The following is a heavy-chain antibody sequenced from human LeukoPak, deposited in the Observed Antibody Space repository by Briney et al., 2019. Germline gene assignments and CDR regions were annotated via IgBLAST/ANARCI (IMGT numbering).Heavy chain of an antibody. Sequence: ASVTVSCKASGYMFTSYYMHWVRQAPGQGLEWMGIINPSGGSASYAQTFKGRVTMTRDTSTRTVYMELSSLRSEDTAVYYCARAGVTLVRGAPIYFFDYWGQGTLVTVSS. D-gene: IGHD3-10*01. V-gene: IGHV1-46*01. CDR1: GYMFTSYY. J-gene: IGHJ4*02. CDR3: ARAGVTLVRGAPIYFFDY. CDR2: INPSGGSA.